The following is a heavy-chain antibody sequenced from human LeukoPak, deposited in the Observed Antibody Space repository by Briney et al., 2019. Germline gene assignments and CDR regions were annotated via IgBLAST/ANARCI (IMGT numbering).Heavy chain of an antibody. CDR3: ARDKQAVVRGVIANWFDP. Sequence: GASVKVSCKASGYTFTGYYMHWVRQAPGQGLEWMGWINPNSGGTNYAQKFQGRVTMTRDTSISTAYMELSRLRSDDTAAYYCARDKQAVVRGVIANWFDPWGQGTLVTVSS. CDR1: GYTFTGYY. D-gene: IGHD3-10*01. CDR2: INPNSGGT. J-gene: IGHJ5*02. V-gene: IGHV1-2*02.